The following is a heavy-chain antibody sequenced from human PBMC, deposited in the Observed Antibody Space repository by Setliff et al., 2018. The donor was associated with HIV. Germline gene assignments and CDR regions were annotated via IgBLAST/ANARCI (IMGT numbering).Heavy chain of an antibody. D-gene: IGHD6-19*01. CDR1: GGSISSSSYY. CDR3: ARRSGWFYDY. V-gene: IGHV4-39*07. CDR2: IYHSGST. Sequence: SETLSLTCTVSGGSISSSSYYWGWIRQPPGKGLEWIGEIYHSGSTNYNPSLKSRVTVSVDTSKNQFSLKLSSVTAADTAVYYCARRSGWFYDYWGQGTLVTVSS. J-gene: IGHJ4*02.